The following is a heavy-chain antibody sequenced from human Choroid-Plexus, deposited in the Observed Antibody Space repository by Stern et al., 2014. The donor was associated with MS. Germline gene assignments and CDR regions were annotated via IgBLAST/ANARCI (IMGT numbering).Heavy chain of an antibody. V-gene: IGHV3-30*18. D-gene: IGHD2/OR15-2a*01. CDR3: AKDRQYLTYFFDH. CDR1: GFTFGSCA. Sequence: VHVVESGGGVVQPGRPLRLSCVASGFTFGSCAMHWVRQAPGKGLEWVAGVSYDGSNKYYADSVKGRFTISRDNSQNTLYMQMSSLRPEDTAVYYCAKDRQYLTYFFDHWGQGSLVTVSS. CDR2: VSYDGSNK. J-gene: IGHJ5*02.